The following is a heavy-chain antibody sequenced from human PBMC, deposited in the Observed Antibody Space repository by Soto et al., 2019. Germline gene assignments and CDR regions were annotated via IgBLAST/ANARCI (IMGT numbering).Heavy chain of an antibody. CDR1: GGTFSSYT. V-gene: IGHV1-69*02. Sequence: QVQLVQSGAEVKKPGSSVKVSCKASGGTFSSYTISWVRQAPGQGLEWMGRIIPILGIANYAQKFQGRVTITADKSTSTAYMELSSLRSEDTAVYYCASGYDSTKYYFDYWGQGTLVTVSS. J-gene: IGHJ4*02. CDR3: ASGYDSTKYYFDY. CDR2: IIPILGIA. D-gene: IGHD5-12*01.